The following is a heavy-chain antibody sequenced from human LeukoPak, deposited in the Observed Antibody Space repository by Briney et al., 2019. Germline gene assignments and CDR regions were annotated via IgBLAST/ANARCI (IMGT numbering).Heavy chain of an antibody. CDR3: ARGRRFTIFGVVIILTSGPRNWFDP. Sequence: SETLSLTCSVSGGSINGYSWGWVRQPPGKGLECIGYMFDRGSPNHHPSLQNRVTTSVDTSKNEFSLRLTSVTAADTAVYYCARGRRFTIFGVVIILTSGPRNWFDPWGQGTLVTVSS. CDR2: MFDRGSP. CDR1: GGSINGYS. D-gene: IGHD3-3*01. J-gene: IGHJ5*02. V-gene: IGHV4-59*12.